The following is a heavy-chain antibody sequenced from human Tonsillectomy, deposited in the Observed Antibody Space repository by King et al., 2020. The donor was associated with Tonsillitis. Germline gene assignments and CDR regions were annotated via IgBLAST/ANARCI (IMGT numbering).Heavy chain of an antibody. CDR1: GFTFSTYA. V-gene: IGHV3-30-3*01. CDR3: ARDIEDYGDYVGYFDY. Sequence: VQLVESGRGVVQPGRSLRLSCAASGFTFSTYAMHWVRQAPGKGLEWVAVISYDGSNKYYADSVKGRFTISRDNSKNTLYLQMNSLRAEDTAVYYCARDIEDYGDYVGYFDYWGQGTRVTVSS. D-gene: IGHD4-17*01. CDR2: ISYDGSNK. J-gene: IGHJ4*02.